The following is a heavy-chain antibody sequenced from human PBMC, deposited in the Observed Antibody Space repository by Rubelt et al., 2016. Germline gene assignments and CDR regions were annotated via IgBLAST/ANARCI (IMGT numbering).Heavy chain of an antibody. CDR3: ARGSPGDY. CDR2: ITGSGGGT. J-gene: IGHJ4*02. Sequence: EVQLLESGGGLVQPGGSLRLSCAASGFTFSSYAMSWVRQAPGTGLEWVSGITGSGGGTYYADSVKGRFTISRENAKNSVSLQMNSLRVEDTAVCYCARGSPGDYWGQGTLVIVSP. CDR1: GFTFSSYA. V-gene: IGHV3-23*01.